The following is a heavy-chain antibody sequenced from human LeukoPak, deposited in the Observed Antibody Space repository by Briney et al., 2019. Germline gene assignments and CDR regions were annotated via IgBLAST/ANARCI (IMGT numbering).Heavy chain of an antibody. V-gene: IGHV3-48*03. CDR2: ISSSGSTI. D-gene: IGHD3-10*01. CDR1: GFTFSSYE. J-gene: IGHJ3*02. CDR3: ARGARSGAFDI. Sequence: GGSLRLSCAASGFTFSSYEMNWVRQAPGKGLEWVSYISSSGSTIYYADSVKGRFTISRDNAKNSLYLQMNSLRAEDTAVYYCARGARSGAFDIWGQGTMVTVPS.